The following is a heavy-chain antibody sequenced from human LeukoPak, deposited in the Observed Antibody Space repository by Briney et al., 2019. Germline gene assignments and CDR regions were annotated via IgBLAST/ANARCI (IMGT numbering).Heavy chain of an antibody. J-gene: IGHJ4*02. V-gene: IGHV1-2*02. Sequence: ASVRVSCKASGYTFSGYYIHWVRQAPGQGLEWMGWINPNSGDTISAQKFQGRVTITADKSTSTAYMELSSLRSEDTAVYYCARDQDGSYYDYVWGSYRYWGQGTLVTVSS. CDR3: ARDQDGSYYDYVWGSYRY. CDR1: GYTFSGYY. CDR2: INPNSGDT. D-gene: IGHD3-16*02.